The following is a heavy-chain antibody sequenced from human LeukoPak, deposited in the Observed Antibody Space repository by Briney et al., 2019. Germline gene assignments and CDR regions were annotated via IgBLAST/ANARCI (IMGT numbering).Heavy chain of an antibody. D-gene: IGHD2-15*01. CDR3: ARGLVVVAADWFDP. V-gene: IGHV4-38-2*02. Sequence: SETLSLTCTVSGYSISSGYYWGWIRQPPGEGLEWIGSIYHSGSTYYNPSLKSRVTISVDTSKNQFSLKLSSVTAADTAVYYCARGLVVVAADWFDPWGQGTLVTVSS. J-gene: IGHJ5*02. CDR1: GYSISSGYY. CDR2: IYHSGST.